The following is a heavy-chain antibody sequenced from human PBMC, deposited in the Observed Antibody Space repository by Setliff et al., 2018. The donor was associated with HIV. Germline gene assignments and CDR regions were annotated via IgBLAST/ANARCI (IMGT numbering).Heavy chain of an antibody. Sequence: SETLSLTCTVSGGSMNIHYWSWIRQPPGKGLEWIGSIYYSGSTNYNPSLKSRVTISVDTSKNQFSLILSSVTAADTAVYYCARPVSKYFYGMDVWGLGTTVTVSS. CDR3: ARPVSKYFYGMDV. J-gene: IGHJ6*02. CDR2: IYYSGST. V-gene: IGHV4-59*11. CDR1: GGSMNIHY.